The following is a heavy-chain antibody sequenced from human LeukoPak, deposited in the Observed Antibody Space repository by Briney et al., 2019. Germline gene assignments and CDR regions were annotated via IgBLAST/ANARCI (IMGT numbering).Heavy chain of an antibody. CDR2: VYYSGTT. V-gene: IGHV4-30-4*01. Sequence: SQTLSLTCIVSGDSISNGDHYWSWVRQPPGRGLEWIGFVYYSGTTSYNPSLKSRLTISVDTSKNQFSLRLTSVTAADTALYYCAIQSKGYSYGYNYWGQGTLATVSS. CDR1: GDSISNGDHY. J-gene: IGHJ4*02. D-gene: IGHD5-18*01. CDR3: AIQSKGYSYGYNY.